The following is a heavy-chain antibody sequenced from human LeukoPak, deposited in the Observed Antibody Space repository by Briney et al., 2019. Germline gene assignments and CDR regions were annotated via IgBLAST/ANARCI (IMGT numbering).Heavy chain of an antibody. V-gene: IGHV3-7*01. J-gene: IGHJ4*02. CDR2: IKEDGSEK. Sequence: PGGSLRLSCAASGFIFSSYWMAWVRQAPGKGLEWVANIKEDGSEKNYVDSVKGRFTISRDNAKNSLYLQMNSLRAEDTAVYYCARDAGYGYDRFDYWGRGTQVTVSS. CDR1: GFIFSSYW. D-gene: IGHD5-18*01. CDR3: ARDAGYGYDRFDY.